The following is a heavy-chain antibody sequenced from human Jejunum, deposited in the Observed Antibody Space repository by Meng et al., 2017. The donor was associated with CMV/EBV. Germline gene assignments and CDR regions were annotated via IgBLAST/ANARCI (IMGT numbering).Heavy chain of an antibody. CDR2: VYYTGGT. D-gene: IGHD3-9*01. Sequence: DVGVNSGGFDWSWIRQAPGQGLEWIGYVYYTGGTNYNPSVKSRVTISLDTSQNQFSLRLDSVSAADAGIYYCARGKSDYDSNGYYDNWGQGTLVTVSS. CDR1: DVGVNSGGFD. J-gene: IGHJ4*02. CDR3: ARGKSDYDSNGYYDN. V-gene: IGHV4-61*08.